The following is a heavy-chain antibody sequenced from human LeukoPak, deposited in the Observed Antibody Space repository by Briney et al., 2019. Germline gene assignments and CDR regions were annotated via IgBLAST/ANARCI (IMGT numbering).Heavy chain of an antibody. J-gene: IGHJ5*02. Sequence: GASVKVSCKASGYTFTGYYMHWVRQAPGQGLEWMGWINPNSGGTNYAQKFQGRVTMTRDTSISIAYMELSRLRSDDTAVYYCARVGPVLRFLEFDPWGQGTLVTVSS. V-gene: IGHV1-2*02. D-gene: IGHD3-3*01. CDR3: ARVGPVLRFLEFDP. CDR1: GYTFTGYY. CDR2: INPNSGGT.